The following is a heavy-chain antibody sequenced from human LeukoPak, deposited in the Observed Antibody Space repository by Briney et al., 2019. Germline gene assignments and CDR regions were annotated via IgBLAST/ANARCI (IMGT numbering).Heavy chain of an antibody. D-gene: IGHD3-9*01. CDR2: ISAYNGNT. V-gene: IGHV1-18*01. J-gene: IGHJ6*03. CDR3: ARDSRYFDWFPYYYYYMDV. CDR1: GYTFTSYG. Sequence: GASVKVSCKASGYTFTSYGISWVRQAPGQGLEWMGWISAYNGNTNYAQKLQGRVTMTTDTSTSTAYMELRSLRSDDTAVYYCARDSRYFDWFPYYYYYMDVWGKGTTVTISS.